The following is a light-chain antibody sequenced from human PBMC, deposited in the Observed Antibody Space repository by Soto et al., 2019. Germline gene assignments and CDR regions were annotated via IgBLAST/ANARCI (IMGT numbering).Light chain of an antibody. CDR3: SSYTSSQAYV. CDR2: EVS. J-gene: IGLJ1*01. CDR1: GSDVGDYDY. V-gene: IGLV2-14*01. Sequence: QSALTQPACVSWSPGESITISCTGTGSDVGDYDYVSWYQHHPGKAPKLMIYEVSNRPSGVSNRFSGSKSGNTASLTISGLQAEDEADYFCSSYTSSQAYVFGTGTKVTVL.